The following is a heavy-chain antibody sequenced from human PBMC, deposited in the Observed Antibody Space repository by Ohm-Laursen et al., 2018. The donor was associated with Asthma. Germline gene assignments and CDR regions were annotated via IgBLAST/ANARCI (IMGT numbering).Heavy chain of an antibody. V-gene: IGHV3-21*01. CDR1: GYTFSRYS. CDR2: ISTASSFI. J-gene: IGHJ4*02. Sequence: SLRLSCAASGYTFSRYSIHWVRQIPGKGLEWVASISTASSFIYYADSVRGRFTTSRDNARNSVYLQMNSLRAEDTALYYCAKPDHPYGSGSYYYYFDYWGQGTLVTVSS. CDR3: AKPDHPYGSGSYYYYFDY. D-gene: IGHD3-10*01.